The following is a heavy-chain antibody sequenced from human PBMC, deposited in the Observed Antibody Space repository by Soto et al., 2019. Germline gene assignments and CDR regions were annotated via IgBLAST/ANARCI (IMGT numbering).Heavy chain of an antibody. CDR1: GDSISSGRYY. CDR3: GATATGSSNVDP. Sequence: QVQLQESGPGLVKPSQTLPLSCAVSGDSISSGRYYWTWIRHHPGEGLEWIGYISNSGNTYYNPSLKSRVTISLDTSKNQFSLEQNSVTAADTAVYYCGATATGSSNVDPWGQGTLVTVSS. V-gene: IGHV4-31*11. J-gene: IGHJ5*02. D-gene: IGHD3-9*01. CDR2: ISNSGNT.